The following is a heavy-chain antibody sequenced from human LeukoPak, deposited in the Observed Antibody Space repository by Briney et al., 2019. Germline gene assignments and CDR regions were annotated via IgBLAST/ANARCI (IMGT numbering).Heavy chain of an antibody. CDR1: GGSISGYY. D-gene: IGHD3-22*01. J-gene: IGHJ4*02. CDR3: ARYDNSGSALEN. CDR2: IHYSGSS. V-gene: IGHV4-59*01. Sequence: SETLSLTCTVSGGSISGYYWGWIRQPPGKGLEWIAYIHYSGSSKYSPSLKSRVTTSVDMPKNQFSLKLSSVTAADTAVYYCARYDNSGSALENWGQGTLVTVSS.